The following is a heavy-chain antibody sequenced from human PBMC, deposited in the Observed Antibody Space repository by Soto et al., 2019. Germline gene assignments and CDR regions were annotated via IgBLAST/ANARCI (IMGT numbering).Heavy chain of an antibody. D-gene: IGHD3-9*01. Sequence: EVQLLESGGGLVQPGGSLRLSCVASGFTFKNYDMRWVRQAPGKGLEWVSGISGSGAITYYADSVRGRFTISRDNSKNPLYQQLNSLGAEDTAIYYCATDRQFRSYYESAGHYNNWGQGTLVTVSS. CDR3: ATDRQFRSYYESAGHYNN. J-gene: IGHJ4*02. CDR2: ISGSGAIT. CDR1: GFTFKNYD. V-gene: IGHV3-23*01.